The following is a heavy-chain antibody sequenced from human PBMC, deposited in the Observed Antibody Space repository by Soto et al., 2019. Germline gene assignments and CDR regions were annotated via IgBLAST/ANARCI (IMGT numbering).Heavy chain of an antibody. CDR1: GFTFRSYG. J-gene: IGHJ4*02. D-gene: IGHD6-19*01. CDR2: ISYDGSNK. Sequence: QVQLVESGGGVVQPGRSLRLSCAASGFTFRSYGMHWVRQAPGKGLEWVAVISYDGSNKYYADSVKGRFTISRDNSKNTLYLQMNSLRAEDTAVYYCAKPAVAGTLGYWGQGTLVTVSS. CDR3: AKPAVAGTLGY. V-gene: IGHV3-30*18.